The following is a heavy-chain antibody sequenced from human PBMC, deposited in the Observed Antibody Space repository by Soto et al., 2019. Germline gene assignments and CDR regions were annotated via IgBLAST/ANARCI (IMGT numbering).Heavy chain of an antibody. CDR1: GYKFTSYW. Sequence: GESLKISCQGSGYKFTSYWISWVRQMPGKGLEWMGRIDPSDSYTNYSPSSQGQVTISADKSNTTAYLQWSNLKASDTGTYYCARRVGTGWYENGMDVWGQGTTVTVSS. V-gene: IGHV5-10-1*01. J-gene: IGHJ6*02. CDR2: IDPSDSYT. CDR3: ARRVGTGWYENGMDV. D-gene: IGHD6-19*01.